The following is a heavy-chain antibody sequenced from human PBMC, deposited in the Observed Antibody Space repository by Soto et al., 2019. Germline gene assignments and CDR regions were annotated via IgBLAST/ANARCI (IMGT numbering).Heavy chain of an antibody. D-gene: IGHD3-3*01. J-gene: IGHJ4*02. V-gene: IGHV4-30-4*01. CDR3: ARAEPPYYDFWSGFFDS. CDR2: IYYSGST. CDR1: GGSISSGNYF. Sequence: QVQLQESGPGLVKPSQTLSLTCTVSGGSISSGNYFWSWIRQPPGKGLEWIGYIYYSGSTYYNPSLMSRVTISVDPSKDQFSLKLSSVTAAHTAVYYCARAEPPYYDFWSGFFDSWGQGTLVTVSS.